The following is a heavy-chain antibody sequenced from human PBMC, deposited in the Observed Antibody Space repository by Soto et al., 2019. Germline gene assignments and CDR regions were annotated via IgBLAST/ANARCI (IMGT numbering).Heavy chain of an antibody. CDR1: GFTVSSNY. V-gene: IGHV3-66*01. J-gene: IGHJ4*02. CDR3: ARADYYGSGYYFDY. CDR2: IYSGGST. D-gene: IGHD3-10*01. Sequence: GSLRLSCAASGFTVSSNYMSWVRQAPGKGLEWVSVIYSGGSTYYADSVKGRFTISRHNSKNTLYLQMNSLRAEDTAVYYCARADYYGSGYYFDYWGQGTLVTVSS.